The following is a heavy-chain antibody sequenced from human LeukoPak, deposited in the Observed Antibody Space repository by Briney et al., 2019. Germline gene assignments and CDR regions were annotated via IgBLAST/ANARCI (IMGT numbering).Heavy chain of an antibody. CDR2: INHSGST. CDR1: GGSISSYY. CDR3: ARGHFWSGYWGYYYMDV. Sequence: SETLSLTCTVSGGSISSYYWSWIRQPPGKGLEWIGEINHSGSTNYNPSLKSRVTISVDTSKNQFSLKLSSVTAADTAVYYCARGHFWSGYWGYYYMDVWGKGTTVTVSS. J-gene: IGHJ6*03. D-gene: IGHD3-3*01. V-gene: IGHV4-34*01.